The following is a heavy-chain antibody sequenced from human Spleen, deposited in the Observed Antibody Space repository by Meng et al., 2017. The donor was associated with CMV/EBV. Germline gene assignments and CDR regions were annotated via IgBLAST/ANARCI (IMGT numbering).Heavy chain of an antibody. V-gene: IGHV3-30*18. CDR1: GFTFSSYG. Sequence: AAGFTFSSYGMHWVRQAPGKGLEWVAVISYDGSNKYYADSVKGRFTISRDNSKNTLYLQMNSLRAEDTAVYYCAKIAGSGSYYFDYWGQGTLVTVSS. J-gene: IGHJ4*02. CDR2: ISYDGSNK. CDR3: AKIAGSGSYYFDY. D-gene: IGHD1-26*01.